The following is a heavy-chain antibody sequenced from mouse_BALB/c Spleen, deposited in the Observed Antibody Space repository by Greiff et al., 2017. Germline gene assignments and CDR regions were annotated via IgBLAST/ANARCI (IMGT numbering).Heavy chain of an antibody. D-gene: IGHD2-10*02. CDR1: GDSITSGY. CDR2: ISYSGST. CDR3: ARYGEYGNYDWFAY. Sequence: VQLKESGPSLVKPSQTLSLTCSVTGDSITSGYWNWIRKFPGNKLEYMGYISYSGSTYYNPSLKSRISITRDTSKNQYYLQLNSVTTEDTATYYCARYGEYGNYDWFAYWGQGTLVTVSA. V-gene: IGHV3-8*02. J-gene: IGHJ3*01.